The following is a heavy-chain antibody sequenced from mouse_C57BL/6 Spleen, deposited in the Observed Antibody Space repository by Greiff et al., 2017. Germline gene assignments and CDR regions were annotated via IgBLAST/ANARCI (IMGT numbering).Heavy chain of an antibody. CDR1: GYAFSSSW. CDR2: IHPSDSDT. Sequence: VQLQESGPELVKPGASVKISCKASGYAFSSSWMHWVKQRPGQGLEWIGRIHPSDSDTNYNQKFKGKATLTVDKSSSTAYMQLSSLTSEDSAVYYCAKRGLDYYYAMDYWGQGTSVTVSS. CDR3: AKRGLDYYYAMDY. J-gene: IGHJ4*01. V-gene: IGHV1-74*01.